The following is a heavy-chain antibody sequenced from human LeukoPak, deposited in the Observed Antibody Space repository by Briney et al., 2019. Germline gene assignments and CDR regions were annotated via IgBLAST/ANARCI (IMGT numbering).Heavy chain of an antibody. Sequence: SVKVSCKASGFTFTSSAMQWVRQARGQRLEWIGWIVVGSGDTNYAQKFQERVTITRDMSTSTAYMELSSLRSEDTAVYYCAADFRRWGYGDLDYWGQGTLVTVSS. CDR1: GFTFTSSA. CDR3: AADFRRWGYGDLDY. J-gene: IGHJ4*02. D-gene: IGHD4-17*01. CDR2: IVVGSGDT. V-gene: IGHV1-58*02.